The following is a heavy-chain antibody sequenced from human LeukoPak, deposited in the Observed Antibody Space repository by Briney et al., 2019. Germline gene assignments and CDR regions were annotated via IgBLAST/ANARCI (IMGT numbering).Heavy chain of an antibody. J-gene: IGHJ4*02. V-gene: IGHV3-74*01. CDR3: VRHNYGYDY. Sequence: GGSLRLSCAASGFTFNRYWMHWVRQVPGKEVVWVSHSHNDGNSVSYADSVKGRFTVSRDNAKNTLYLQMNRLRAEDTAAYYCVRHNYGYDYWGQGTLVTVSS. CDR1: GFTFNRYW. D-gene: IGHD3-10*01. CDR2: SHNDGNSV.